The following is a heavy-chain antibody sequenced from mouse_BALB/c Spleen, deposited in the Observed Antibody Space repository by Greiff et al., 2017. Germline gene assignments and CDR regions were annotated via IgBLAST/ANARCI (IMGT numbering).Heavy chain of an antibody. J-gene: IGHJ2*01. CDR1: GFNIKDTY. CDR2: IDPANGNT. CDR3: ARWWYYFDY. V-gene: IGHV14-3*02. D-gene: IGHD1-1*02. Sequence: EVLLVESGAELVKPGASVKLSCTASGFNIKDTYMHWVKQRPEQGLEWIGRIDPANGNTKYDPKFQGKATITADTSSNTAYLQLSSLTSEDTAVYYCARWWYYFDYWGQGTTLTVAS.